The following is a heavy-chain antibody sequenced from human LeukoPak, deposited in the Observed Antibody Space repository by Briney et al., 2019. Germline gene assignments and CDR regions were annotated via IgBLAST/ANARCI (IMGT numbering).Heavy chain of an antibody. V-gene: IGHV4-39*01. J-gene: IGHJ3*02. CDR2: IYYNGST. D-gene: IGHD4-17*01. CDR1: GGSISSNSYY. Sequence: SETLSLTCTVSGGSISSNSYYWGWIRQPPGKGLEWIGSIYYNGSTYYNPSLKSPVTISVDTSKNQFSLKLRSVTAADTAVYSCARRHTVTDAFDIWGQGTMVTVSS. CDR3: ARRHTVTDAFDI.